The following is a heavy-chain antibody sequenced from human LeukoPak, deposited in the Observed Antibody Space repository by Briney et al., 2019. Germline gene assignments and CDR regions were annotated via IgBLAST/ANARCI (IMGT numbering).Heavy chain of an antibody. CDR1: GYTFTSYY. CDR3: ARVRGVVAAILAIDY. D-gene: IGHD2-15*01. Sequence: GASVKVSCKASGYTFTSYYMHWVRQAPGQGLEWMGIINPSGGSTSYAQKFQGRVTMTRDTSTSTVYMELSSLRSEDTAVYYCARVRGVVAAILAIDYWGQGTLVTVSS. J-gene: IGHJ4*02. CDR2: INPSGGST. V-gene: IGHV1-46*01.